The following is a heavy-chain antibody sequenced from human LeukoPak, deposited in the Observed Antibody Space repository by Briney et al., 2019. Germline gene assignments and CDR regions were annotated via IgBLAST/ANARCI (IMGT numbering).Heavy chain of an antibody. D-gene: IGHD6-13*01. CDR2: IIPILGIA. CDR3: ARDGYSSSWYSSSVDY. J-gene: IGHJ4*02. Sequence: ASVKVSCKASGGTFSSYAISWVRQAPGQGLEWMGRIIPILGIANYAQKFQGRVTITADKSTSTAYMELSSLKSEDTAVYYCARDGYSSSWYSSSVDYWGQGTLVTVSS. V-gene: IGHV1-69*04. CDR1: GGTFSSYA.